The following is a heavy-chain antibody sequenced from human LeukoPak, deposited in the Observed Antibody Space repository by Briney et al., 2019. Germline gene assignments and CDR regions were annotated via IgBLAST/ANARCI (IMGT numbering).Heavy chain of an antibody. CDR1: EFTVSSNY. CDR2: IYSGGST. D-gene: IGHD6-19*01. J-gene: IGHJ4*02. Sequence: GGSLRLSCAASEFTVSSNYMSWVRQAPGKGLEWVSVIYSGGSTYYADSVKGRFTISRDNSKNTVHFQMNSLRPEDTAVYYCARDSGVPLRSGWYEGDYFDYWGQGTLVTVSS. V-gene: IGHV3-66*02. CDR3: ARDSGVPLRSGWYEGDYFDY.